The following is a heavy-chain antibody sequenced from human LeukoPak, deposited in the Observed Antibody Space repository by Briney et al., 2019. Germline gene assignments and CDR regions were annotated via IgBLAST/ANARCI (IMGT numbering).Heavy chain of an antibody. V-gene: IGHV3-53*01. D-gene: IGHD5-18*01. CDR1: GFTVSSNY. CDR2: IYSGGST. CDR3: ARGYSYAPSWNAFDI. J-gene: IGHJ3*02. Sequence: GGSLRLSCAASGFTVSSNYMSWVSQAPGKGLEWVSVIYSGGSTYYADSVKGRFTISRDNSKNTLYLQMNSLRAEDTAVYYCARGYSYAPSWNAFDIWGQGTMVTVSS.